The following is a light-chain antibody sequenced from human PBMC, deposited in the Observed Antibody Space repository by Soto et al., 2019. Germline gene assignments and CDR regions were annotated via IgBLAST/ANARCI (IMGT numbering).Light chain of an antibody. CDR2: TNT. CDR1: SSNVGGNP. V-gene: IGLV1-44*01. Sequence: QSALAQPRSASGTPGQRVTISCSGSSSNVGGNPVNWYQHVPTTAPKLLIYTNTQRPSGVPDRFSGSKSGTSASLAITGLQYEDEADYYCASWDDSLNGPVFGNGKKVTVL. J-gene: IGLJ1*01. CDR3: ASWDDSLNGPV.